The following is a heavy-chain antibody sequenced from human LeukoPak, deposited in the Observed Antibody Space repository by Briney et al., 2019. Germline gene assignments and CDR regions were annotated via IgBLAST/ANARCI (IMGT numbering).Heavy chain of an antibody. CDR2: IRYDGHNK. J-gene: IGHJ4*02. V-gene: IGHV3-30*02. CDR3: VKSQNCYDNRGYYYLDY. CDR1: GISFSSYG. Sequence: GGSLRVSCAASGISFSSYGMHWLRQAPVKGLEWVTFIRYDGHNKYYADSVKGRFTISRDTSNNTLYLQMNSLRPEDTAVCYCVKSQNCYDNRGYYYLDYWGQGNLVTVSS. D-gene: IGHD3-22*01.